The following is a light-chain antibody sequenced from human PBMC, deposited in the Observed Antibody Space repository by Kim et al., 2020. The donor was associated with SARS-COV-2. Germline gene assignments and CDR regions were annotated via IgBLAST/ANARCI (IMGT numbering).Light chain of an antibody. Sequence: ASVGDRVTITCRASQDIANSLAWYQQKPGKVPMVLIYAASTLQSGVPSRFSGGGSGTEFTLTIGSLQTEDVATYYCQKYDSAPWTFGPGTKVDIK. V-gene: IGKV1-27*01. CDR1: QDIANS. CDR2: AAS. CDR3: QKYDSAPWT. J-gene: IGKJ1*01.